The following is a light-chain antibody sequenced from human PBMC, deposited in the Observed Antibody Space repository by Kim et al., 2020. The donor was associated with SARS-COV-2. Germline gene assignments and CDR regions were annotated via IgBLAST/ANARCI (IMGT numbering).Light chain of an antibody. CDR1: SSNSGAGYD. J-gene: IGLJ2*01. Sequence: GQRVTSSCTGSSSNSGAGYDVHWYQQLPGTAPKRLSYANSNRPSGVPGRFSGSKSGTSASLAITGLQAEDEADYYCQAYGSSLSVGFGGGTQLTVL. CDR2: ANS. V-gene: IGLV1-40*01. CDR3: QAYGSSLSVG.